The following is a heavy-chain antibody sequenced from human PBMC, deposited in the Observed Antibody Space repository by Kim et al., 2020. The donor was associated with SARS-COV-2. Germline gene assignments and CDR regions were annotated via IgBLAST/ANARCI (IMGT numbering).Heavy chain of an antibody. J-gene: IGHJ6*02. D-gene: IGHD6-13*01. CDR2: INPSGGST. Sequence: ASVKVSCKASGYTFTSYYMHWVRQAPGQGLEWMGIINPSGGSTSYAQKFQGRVTMTRDTSTSTVYMELSSLRSEDTAVYYCARFQQLAIGYYYGMDVWGQGTTVTVSS. CDR3: ARFQQLAIGYYYGMDV. V-gene: IGHV1-46*01. CDR1: GYTFTSYY.